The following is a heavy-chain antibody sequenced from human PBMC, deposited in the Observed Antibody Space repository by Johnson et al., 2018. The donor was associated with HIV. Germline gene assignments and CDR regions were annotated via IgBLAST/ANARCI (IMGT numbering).Heavy chain of an antibody. CDR3: ARTRHYYEAFDI. CDR1: GFTFSYYG. J-gene: IGHJ3*02. Sequence: QVQLVESGGGVVQPGRSLRLSCAASGFTFSYYGIHWVRQAPGKGLEWVSVIFSVGNAYYADSVKGRFTISRDNSKNTLYLQMNSLRAEDTAVYYCARTRHYYEAFDIWGQGTMVTVSS. V-gene: IGHV3-NL1*01. CDR2: IFSVGNA. D-gene: IGHD3-10*01.